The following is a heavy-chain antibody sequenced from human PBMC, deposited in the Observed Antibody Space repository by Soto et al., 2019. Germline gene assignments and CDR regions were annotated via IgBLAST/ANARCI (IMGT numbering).Heavy chain of an antibody. J-gene: IGHJ4*02. D-gene: IGHD2-21*02. CDR3: VTGFGGNYGH. V-gene: IGHV3-15*07. Sequence: EVQLVESGGGWVKPGGSLRVSCAASGFSFNNAWMNWVRQAPGKGLEWVGRIKSKTDGGTTDYAAPVKGRFTISRDDSKNTLYLQMNSLKTEDTAVYYCVTGFGGNYGHWGQGTLVTVSS. CDR1: GFSFNNAW. CDR2: IKSKTDGGTT.